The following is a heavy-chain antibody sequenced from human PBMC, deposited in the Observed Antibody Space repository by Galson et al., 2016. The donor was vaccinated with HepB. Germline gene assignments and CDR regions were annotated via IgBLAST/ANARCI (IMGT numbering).Heavy chain of an antibody. CDR2: IYFTGAT. Sequence: ETLSLTCTVSGGSISSIGAYWGWIRQPPGKGLEWIGSIYFTGATFYNPFLTSRLTISVDTFKNQVSLRLNSVTAADTTIYYCARHQAINRYFDLWGRGTLVTVSS. CDR3: ARHQAINRYFDL. J-gene: IGHJ2*01. CDR1: GGSISSIGAY. V-gene: IGHV4-39*01. D-gene: IGHD2-2*02.